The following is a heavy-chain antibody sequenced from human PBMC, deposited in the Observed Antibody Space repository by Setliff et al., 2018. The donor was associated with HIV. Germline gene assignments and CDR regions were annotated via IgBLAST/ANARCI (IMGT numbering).Heavy chain of an antibody. D-gene: IGHD3-10*01. V-gene: IGHV4-39*02. CDR1: GGSISNSRYY. CDR3: AREEFHYGSETAGEAFDM. J-gene: IGHJ3*02. Sequence: PSETLSLTCTVSGGSISNSRYYWSWIRQPPGKGLEWIGSIYYSGSTYYNPSLKSRVTISVDTSKNQFSLKLSSVTAADTAVYYCAREEFHYGSETAGEAFDMWGRGTKVTVSS. CDR2: IYYSGST.